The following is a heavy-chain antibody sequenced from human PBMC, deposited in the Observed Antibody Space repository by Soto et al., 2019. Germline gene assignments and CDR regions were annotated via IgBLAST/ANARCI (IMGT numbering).Heavy chain of an antibody. Sequence: GASVKVSCKASGYTFTSYGISWVRQAPGQGLEWMGWISAYNGNTNYARKLQGRVTMTTDTSTSTAYMELRSLRSDDTAVHYCARDNWTYGRVNYYYYHGMDVWGQGTTVTVSS. CDR1: GYTFTSYG. CDR3: ARDNWTYGRVNYYYYHGMDV. J-gene: IGHJ6*02. V-gene: IGHV1-18*01. D-gene: IGHD1-20*01. CDR2: ISAYNGNT.